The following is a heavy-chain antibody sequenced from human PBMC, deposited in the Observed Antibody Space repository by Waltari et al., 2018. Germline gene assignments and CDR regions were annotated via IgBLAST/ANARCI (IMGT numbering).Heavy chain of an antibody. Sequence: QVQLVQSGAEVKKPGASVKVSCKASGYTFTSYDINWVRQATGQGLEWMGWMKPNSGNTGYAKKFHGRVTMTADESTSTAYMELSSLRSEDTAVYDCARDSYDSSGSAPIYGMDVWGQGTTVIVSS. CDR2: MKPNSGNT. D-gene: IGHD3-22*01. CDR1: GYTFTSYD. CDR3: ARDSYDSSGSAPIYGMDV. J-gene: IGHJ6*02. V-gene: IGHV1-8*01.